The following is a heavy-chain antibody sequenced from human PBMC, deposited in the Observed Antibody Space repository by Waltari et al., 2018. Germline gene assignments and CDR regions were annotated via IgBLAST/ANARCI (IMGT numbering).Heavy chain of an antibody. CDR3: ARDPYYYGSGSYPVWFDP. V-gene: IGHV1-69*05. J-gene: IGHJ5*02. D-gene: IGHD3-10*01. Sequence: QVQLVQSGAEVKKPGSSVTVSCKASGGTFSSYAISWVRQAPGQGLEWMGGIIPILGTANYAQKFQGRVTITTDESTSTAYMELSSLRSEDTAVYYCARDPYYYGSGSYPVWFDPWGQGTLVTVSS. CDR2: IIPILGTA. CDR1: GGTFSSYA.